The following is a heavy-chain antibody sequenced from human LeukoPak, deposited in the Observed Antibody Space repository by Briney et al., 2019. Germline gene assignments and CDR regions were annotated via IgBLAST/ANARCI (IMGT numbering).Heavy chain of an antibody. CDR2: IIPIFGTA. Sequence: ASVKVSCKASGGTFSSYAISWVRQAPGQGLEWMGGIIPIFGTANYAQKFQGRVTITADESTSTAYMELSSLRSEDTAVYYCATLYYYGSGSYSYYYYMDVWGKGTTVTVSS. CDR1: GGTFSSYA. V-gene: IGHV1-69*13. CDR3: ATLYYYGSGSYSYYYYMDV. J-gene: IGHJ6*03. D-gene: IGHD3-10*01.